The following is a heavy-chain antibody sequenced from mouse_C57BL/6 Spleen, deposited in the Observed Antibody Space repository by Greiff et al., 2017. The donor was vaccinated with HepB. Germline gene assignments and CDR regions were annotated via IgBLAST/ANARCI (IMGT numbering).Heavy chain of an antibody. D-gene: IGHD2-2*01. CDR2: IYPGSGNT. V-gene: IGHV1-76*01. Sequence: QVQLQQSGAELVRPGASVKLSCKASGYTFTDYYINWVKQRPGQGLEWIARIYPGSGNTYYNEKFKGKATLTAEKSSSTAYMQLSSLTSEDSAVYFCARGSTMVTEAWFAYWGQGTLVTVSA. CDR1: GYTFTDYY. J-gene: IGHJ3*01. CDR3: ARGSTMVTEAWFAY.